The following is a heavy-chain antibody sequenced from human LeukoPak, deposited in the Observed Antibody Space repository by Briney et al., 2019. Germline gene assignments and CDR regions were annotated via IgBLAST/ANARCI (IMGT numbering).Heavy chain of an antibody. D-gene: IGHD4-11*01. J-gene: IGHJ6*03. Sequence: GGSLRLSCAASGFTFDDYGVSWVRQAPGKGLEWVSGINWNGGSTGYADSVKGRFTISRDNAKNSLYLQMNSLRAEDTALYYCARVPDYRGFYYYYMDVWGKGTTVTVSS. V-gene: IGHV3-20*04. CDR1: GFTFDDYG. CDR3: ARVPDYRGFYYYYMDV. CDR2: INWNGGST.